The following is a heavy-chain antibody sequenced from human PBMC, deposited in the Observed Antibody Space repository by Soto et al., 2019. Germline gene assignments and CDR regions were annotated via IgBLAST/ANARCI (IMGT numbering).Heavy chain of an antibody. CDR1: GFTVSSNY. D-gene: IGHD5-18*01. V-gene: IGHV3-66*01. Sequence: PGGSLRLSCAASGFTVSSNYMSWVRQAPGKGLEWVSVIYSGGSTYYADSVKGRFTISRDNSKNTLYLQMNRLRAEDTAVYYCARVIAYSYGRYYFDYWGQGTLVTVSS. CDR2: IYSGGST. J-gene: IGHJ4*02. CDR3: ARVIAYSYGRYYFDY.